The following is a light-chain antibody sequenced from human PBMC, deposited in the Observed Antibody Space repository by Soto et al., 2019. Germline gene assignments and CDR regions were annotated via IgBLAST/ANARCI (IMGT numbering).Light chain of an antibody. CDR1: QSVSGY. J-gene: IGKJ4*01. CDR2: DAS. Sequence: EIVWTQSPDTLSLSPGERATLSCRASQSVSGYLGWYKQKPGQAPRLLIYDASNRDYGVPARFRVSGSGTNFTPTIASLEPEDFAVYYCQQRSNWPYLTFGGGTRV. CDR3: QQRSNWPYLT. V-gene: IGKV3-11*01.